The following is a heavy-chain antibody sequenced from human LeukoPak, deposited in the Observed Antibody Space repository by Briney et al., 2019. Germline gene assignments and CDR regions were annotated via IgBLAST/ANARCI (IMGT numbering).Heavy chain of an antibody. CDR3: AKQGEPDFFDS. Sequence: GGSLRLSCAASGFTFDDYATHWVRQVPGKGLEWVSGITWNSGDIDYADSVKGRFTISRDNAKNSLYLQMNSLRVEDTAFYYCAKQGEPDFFDSWGQGTLVTVSS. CDR2: ITWNSGDI. D-gene: IGHD1-14*01. V-gene: IGHV3-9*01. J-gene: IGHJ4*02. CDR1: GFTFDDYA.